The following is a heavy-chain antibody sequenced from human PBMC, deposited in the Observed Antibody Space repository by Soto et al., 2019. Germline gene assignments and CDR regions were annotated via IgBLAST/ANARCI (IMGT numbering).Heavy chain of an antibody. CDR1: GGSISSGDYY. V-gene: IGHV4-30-4*01. CDR2: IYYSGST. D-gene: IGHD6-13*01. J-gene: IGHJ4*02. Sequence: SETLSLTCTVSGGSISSGDYYWSWIRQPPGKGLEWIGYIYYSGSTYYNPSLKSRLTMSVDTSKNQFSLKLRSVTAADTAVCYGARQTYSTYWYFDYWGQGTLVTVSS. CDR3: ARQTYSTYWYFDY.